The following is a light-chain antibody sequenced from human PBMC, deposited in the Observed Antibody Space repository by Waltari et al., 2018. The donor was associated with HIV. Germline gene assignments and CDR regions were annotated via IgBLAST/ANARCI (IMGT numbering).Light chain of an antibody. CDR1: SSNIGNNY. CDR2: DNN. Sequence: QAVLTQPPSVSAAPGQKVTISCSGSSSNIGNNYVSWYQQFPGKAPTVLIYDNNKRPPGVPDRFSGSRSGTSATLGVAGLQTGDEADYYCGTWDTSLSAGVFGGGTKLTVL. J-gene: IGLJ3*02. CDR3: GTWDTSLSAGV. V-gene: IGLV1-51*01.